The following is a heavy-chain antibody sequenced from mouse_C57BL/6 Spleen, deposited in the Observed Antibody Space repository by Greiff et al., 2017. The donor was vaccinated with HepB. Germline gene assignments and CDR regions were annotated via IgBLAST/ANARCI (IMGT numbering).Heavy chain of an antibody. D-gene: IGHD1-1*01. CDR1: GYTFTSYG. V-gene: IGHV1-81*01. Sequence: VQLQQSGAELARPGASVKLSCKASGYTFTSYGISWVKQRTGQGLEWIGEIYPRSGNTYYNEKFKGKATLTADKSSSTAYMELRSLTSEDSAVYFCARLRFTTVVDYWGQGTTLTVSS. CDR2: IYPRSGNT. CDR3: ARLRFTTVVDY. J-gene: IGHJ2*01.